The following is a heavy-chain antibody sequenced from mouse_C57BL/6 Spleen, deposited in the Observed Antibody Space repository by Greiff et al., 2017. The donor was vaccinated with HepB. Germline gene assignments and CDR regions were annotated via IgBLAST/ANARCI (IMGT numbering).Heavy chain of an antibody. D-gene: IGHD1-1*01. CDR3: ARRKVTTVVDV. V-gene: IGHV1-19*01. Sequence: EVQLQQSGPVLVKPGASVKMSCKASGYTFTDYYMNWVKQSHGKSLEWIGVINPYNGGTSYNQKFKGKATLTVDKSSSTAYMELNSLTSEDSAVYYCARRKVTTVVDVWGTGTTVTVSS. CDR1: GYTFTDYY. CDR2: INPYNGGT. J-gene: IGHJ1*03.